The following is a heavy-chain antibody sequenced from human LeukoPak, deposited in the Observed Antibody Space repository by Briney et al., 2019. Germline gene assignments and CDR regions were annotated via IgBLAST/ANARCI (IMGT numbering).Heavy chain of an antibody. Sequence: GRSLRLSCAASGFTFSSYAMSWVRQAPGKGLEWVSGMSGSGGTTYYADSVKGRFAISRDNSKNTLHLQMSSLRTEDTALYYCAKVQQLATIYYFDYWGQGSLVTVSS. J-gene: IGHJ4*02. CDR3: AKVQQLATIYYFDY. V-gene: IGHV3-23*01. CDR2: MSGSGGTT. D-gene: IGHD6-13*01. CDR1: GFTFSSYA.